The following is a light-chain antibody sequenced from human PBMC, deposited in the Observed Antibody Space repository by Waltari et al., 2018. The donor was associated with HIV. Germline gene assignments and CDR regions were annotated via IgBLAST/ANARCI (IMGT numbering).Light chain of an antibody. Sequence: QSVLTQPPSASGTPGQRVTISCSGRSSNLGSHSVFWYQQFPGTAPKVLIYRNDQRPSGVPDRFSASRSGTSASLVISGLRSEDEADYYCAAYDDNLPGWMFGGGTKLTAL. V-gene: IGLV1-47*01. J-gene: IGLJ3*02. CDR3: AAYDDNLPGWM. CDR1: SSNLGSHS. CDR2: RND.